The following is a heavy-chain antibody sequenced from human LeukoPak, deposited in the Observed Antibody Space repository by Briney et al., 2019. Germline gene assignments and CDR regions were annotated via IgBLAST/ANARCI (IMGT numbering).Heavy chain of an antibody. CDR1: GGAFSSYA. CDR3: AREYVVVTAHYFDY. CDR2: IIPIFGTA. Sequence: ASVKVSCKASGGAFSSYAISWVRQAPGQGLEWMGGIIPIFGTANYAQKFQGRVTITADESTSTAYMELSSLRSEDTAAYYCAREYVVVTAHYFDYWGQGTLVTVSS. D-gene: IGHD2-21*02. J-gene: IGHJ4*02. V-gene: IGHV1-69*13.